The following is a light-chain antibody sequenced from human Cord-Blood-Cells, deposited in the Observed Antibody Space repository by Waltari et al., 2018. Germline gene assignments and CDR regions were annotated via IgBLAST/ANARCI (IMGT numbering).Light chain of an antibody. CDR2: DVS. J-gene: IGLJ2*01. Sequence: HSALTQPASVSGSPGQSITISCTGTSRYVGGYNYVSWYQQHPGKAPKLMIYDVSNRPSGVSNRFSGSKSGNTASLTISGLQAEDEADYYCSSYTSSSTLVVFGGGTKLTVL. CDR3: SSYTSSSTLVV. CDR1: SRYVGGYNY. V-gene: IGLV2-14*01.